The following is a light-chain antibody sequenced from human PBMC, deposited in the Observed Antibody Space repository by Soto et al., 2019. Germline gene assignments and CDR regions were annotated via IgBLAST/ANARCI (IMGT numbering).Light chain of an antibody. CDR1: SSDVGGYDY. J-gene: IGLJ1*01. Sequence: QSDLTQPASVSGSPGQSITISCTGTSSDVGGYDYVSWYQHHPGKAPKLMIYDVSNRPSGVSNRFSGSKSGNTASLTISGLQAEDEADYTSSSLYVFGTGTKLTVL. CDR3: SSLYV. V-gene: IGLV2-14*03. CDR2: DVS.